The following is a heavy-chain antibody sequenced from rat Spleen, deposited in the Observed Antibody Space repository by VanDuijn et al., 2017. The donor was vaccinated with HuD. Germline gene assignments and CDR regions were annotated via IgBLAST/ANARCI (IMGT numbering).Heavy chain of an antibody. CDR2: ISYDGSNT. V-gene: IGHV5-29*01. Sequence: EVQLVESDGGFVQPGRSLKLSCVVSGFTSSDYDMTWVRQAPTKGLEWVATISYDGSNTHYRDSVKGRFTISRENAKSTLFLQMDSLRSEDTATYYCTSHASYSTYSPFVYWGQGVMVTVSS. CDR1: GFTSSDYD. CDR3: TSHASYSTYSPFVY. J-gene: IGHJ2*01. D-gene: IGHD1-2*01.